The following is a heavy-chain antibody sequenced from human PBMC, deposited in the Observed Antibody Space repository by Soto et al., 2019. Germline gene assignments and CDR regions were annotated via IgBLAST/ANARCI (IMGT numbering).Heavy chain of an antibody. D-gene: IGHD4-17*01. CDR1: GFTFRNAW. V-gene: IGHV3-15*07. J-gene: IGHJ4*02. Sequence: EVQLVESGGDLVKPGGSLRLSCEASGFTFRNAWMNWVRQAPGKGLEGVGRIKSKTDGGTIDYAAPVKGRFTISRDDSENTLYLQMNGLNTEDTAVYYCTTESTTMLDYWGQGTLVTVSS. CDR3: TTESTTMLDY. CDR2: IKSKTDGGTI.